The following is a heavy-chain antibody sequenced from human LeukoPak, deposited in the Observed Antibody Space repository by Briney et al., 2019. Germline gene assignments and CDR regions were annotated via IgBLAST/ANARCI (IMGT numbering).Heavy chain of an antibody. CDR2: ISSSSGYI. D-gene: IGHD1-26*01. CDR1: GFSFSIYN. CDR3: TRGSEWEPLYYFDY. Sequence: GGSLRLSCAASGFSFSIYNVNWVRQTPGKGLEWVSLISSSSGYIYYTDSVKGRFTNSRDNAKNSLYLQMNSLRAEDSAVYYCTRGSEWEPLYYFDYWGQGSLVTVSS. V-gene: IGHV3-21*01. J-gene: IGHJ4*02.